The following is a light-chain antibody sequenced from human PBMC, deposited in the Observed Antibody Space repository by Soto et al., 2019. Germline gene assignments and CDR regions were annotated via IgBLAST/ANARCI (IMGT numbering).Light chain of an antibody. CDR2: GAS. J-gene: IGKJ5*01. CDR1: QSVTNRY. V-gene: IGKV3-20*01. CDR3: QQYSTSPPIT. Sequence: EIVLTQSPDTLSLSPGEGATLSFRSSQSVTNRYLAWYQHKPGQAPRLLIYGASTRATGIPDRFSGSGFETDFSLTISRLEPEDFAVYFCQQYSTSPPITFGQGTRLEIK.